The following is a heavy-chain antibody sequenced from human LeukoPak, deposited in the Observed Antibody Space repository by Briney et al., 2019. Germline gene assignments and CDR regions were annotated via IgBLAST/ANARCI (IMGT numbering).Heavy chain of an antibody. CDR3: ARVTPKRYCSSTSCFNDY. J-gene: IGHJ4*02. D-gene: IGHD2-2*01. V-gene: IGHV3-7*01. CDR1: GFTFSSYW. CDR2: IKQDGSEK. Sequence: GGSLRLSCAASGFTFSSYWMSWVRQAPGKGLEWVANIKQDGSEKYYVDSVKGRFTISRDNAKNSLYLQMNNLRAEDTAVYYCARVTPKRYCSSTSCFNDYWGQGTLVTVSP.